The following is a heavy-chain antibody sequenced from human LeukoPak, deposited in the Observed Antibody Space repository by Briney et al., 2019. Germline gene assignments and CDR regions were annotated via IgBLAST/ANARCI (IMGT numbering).Heavy chain of an antibody. CDR1: GYTFTGYY. V-gene: IGHV1-69*06. D-gene: IGHD6-19*01. CDR3: ARDGSGRMTDY. J-gene: IGHJ4*02. CDR2: IIPIFGTP. Sequence: SVKVSCKASGYTFTGYYMHWVRQAPGQGLEWMGGIIPIFGTPKYAQKFQGRVTITADKSTSTAYMELSRLRSEDTAVYYCARDGSGRMTDYWGQGTLVTVSS.